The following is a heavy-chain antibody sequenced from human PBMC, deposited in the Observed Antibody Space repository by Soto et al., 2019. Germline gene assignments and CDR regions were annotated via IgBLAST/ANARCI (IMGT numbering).Heavy chain of an antibody. CDR2: IYPGDSDT. CDR1: GYSFTSYW. D-gene: IGHD2-2*01. J-gene: IGHJ6*02. Sequence: ESLKISCKGSGYSFTSYWIGWVRQMPGKGLEWMGIIYPGDSDTRYSPSFQGQVTISADKSISTAYLQWSSLKASDTAMYYCAILGCSSTSCYEDYYYGMDVWGQGTKVTVSS. V-gene: IGHV5-51*01. CDR3: AILGCSSTSCYEDYYYGMDV.